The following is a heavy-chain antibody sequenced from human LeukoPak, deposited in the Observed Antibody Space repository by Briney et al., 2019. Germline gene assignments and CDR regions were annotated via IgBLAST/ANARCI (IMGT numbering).Heavy chain of an antibody. CDR1: GYTFTSYG. Sequence: GASVKVSCKASGYTFTSYGISWVRQAPGQGLEWMGWISAYNGNTNYAQKLQGRVTMTTDTSTSTAYMELRSLRSDDTAVYYCARALSYWSQNWGSPFDYRGQGTLVTVSS. J-gene: IGHJ4*02. D-gene: IGHD7-27*01. CDR3: ARALSYWSQNWGSPFDY. V-gene: IGHV1-18*01. CDR2: ISAYNGNT.